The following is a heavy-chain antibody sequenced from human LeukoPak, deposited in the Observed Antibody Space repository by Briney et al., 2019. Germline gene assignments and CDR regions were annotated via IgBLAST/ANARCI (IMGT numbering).Heavy chain of an antibody. CDR3: ARRLYGTETRPDKGYYYYYMDV. J-gene: IGHJ6*03. Sequence: SETLSLTCAVYGGSFSGYYWSWIRQPPGKGLEWIGEINHSGSTNYNPSLKSRVTISVDTSKNQFSLKLSSVTAADTAVYYCARRLYGTETRPDKGYYYYYMDVWGKGTTVTISS. CDR2: INHSGST. CDR1: GGSFSGYY. D-gene: IGHD2/OR15-2a*01. V-gene: IGHV4-34*01.